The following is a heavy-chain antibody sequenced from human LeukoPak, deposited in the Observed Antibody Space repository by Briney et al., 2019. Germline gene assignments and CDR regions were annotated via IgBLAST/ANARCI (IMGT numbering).Heavy chain of an antibody. CDR3: ARDPTGSNWFDP. CDR2: NMNT. J-gene: IGHJ5*02. CDR1: GASVSSGDHH. D-gene: IGHD1-14*01. V-gene: IGHV4-61*08. Sequence: SETLSLTCIVSGASVSSGDHHWSWIRQAPGKGLEWIGHNMNTYYNPSLKSRVTISIGTSKNQFSLNLSSVTAADTAIYYCARDPTGSNWFDPWGQGTLVTVSS.